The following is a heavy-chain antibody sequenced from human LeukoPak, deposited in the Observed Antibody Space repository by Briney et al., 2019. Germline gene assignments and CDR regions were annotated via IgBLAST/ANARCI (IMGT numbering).Heavy chain of an antibody. D-gene: IGHD1-1*01. Sequence: GGSLRLSCAASGFTFSDYAMHWVRQAPGKGLEWVALISYDGSNESYADSVKGRFTISRDNAKNSLYLQMNSLRAEDTVVYYCAREAPQWKDAFDIWGQGTMVTVSS. CDR3: AREAPQWKDAFDI. CDR2: ISYDGSNE. CDR1: GFTFSDYA. J-gene: IGHJ3*02. V-gene: IGHV3-30-3*01.